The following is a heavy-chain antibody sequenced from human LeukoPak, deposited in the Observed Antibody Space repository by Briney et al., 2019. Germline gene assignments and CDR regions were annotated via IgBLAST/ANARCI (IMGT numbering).Heavy chain of an antibody. Sequence: PSETLSLTCTVSSGSINTSNYYWGWIRQPPGKGLEWIGNIFYRGGTYYSPSLKSRVTISLDTSRNQFSLNLNSVTAADTAVYYCARPGTSHWGQGTLVTVSS. CDR3: ARPGTSH. CDR1: SGSINTSNYY. V-gene: IGHV4-39*07. J-gene: IGHJ4*02. CDR2: IFYRGGT.